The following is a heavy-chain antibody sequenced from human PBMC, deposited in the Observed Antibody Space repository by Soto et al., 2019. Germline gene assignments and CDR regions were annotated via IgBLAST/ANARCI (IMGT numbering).Heavy chain of an antibody. CDR3: EKDTDDSSGYYDY. CDR1: GLTFDDYA. Sequence: GGSLRLSCAASGLTFDDYAMHWVRQAPGKGLEWVSLISWDGGSTYYADSVKGRFTISRDNSKNSLYLQMNSLRAEDTALYYCEKDTDDSSGYYDYWGQLTLVTVSS. V-gene: IGHV3-43D*04. CDR2: ISWDGGST. J-gene: IGHJ4*02. D-gene: IGHD3-22*01.